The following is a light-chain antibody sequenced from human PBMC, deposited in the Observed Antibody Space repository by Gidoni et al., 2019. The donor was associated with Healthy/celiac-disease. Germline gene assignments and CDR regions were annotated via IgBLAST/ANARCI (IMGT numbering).Light chain of an antibody. CDR1: QSISSW. CDR2: DAS. J-gene: IGKJ1*01. V-gene: IGKV1-5*01. CDR3: QQYNSYSWT. Sequence: DIQMTQSPSTLSASVGNRVTITFRASQSISSWLAWYQQKPGKAPRLLIYDASSLESRVPSRFSGSGSGTEFTLNISSLQPDDFATYCCQQYNSYSWTFGQXTKVEIK.